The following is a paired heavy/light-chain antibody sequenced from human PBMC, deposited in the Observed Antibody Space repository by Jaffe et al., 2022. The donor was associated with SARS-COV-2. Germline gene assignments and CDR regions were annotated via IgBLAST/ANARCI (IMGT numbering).Light chain of an antibody. J-gene: IGLJ2*01. V-gene: IGLV4-69*01. CDR2: INTDGSQ. CDR3: QTWNTDIHV. CDR1: SGHSDYA. Sequence: QLMLTQSPSASASLGASVKLTCTLSSGHSDYAIAWHQKQPDKGPRYLMKINTDGSQVKGDGVPDRFSGSGSGAERYLTISGLHSEDEADYYCQTWNTDIHVFGGGTKLTVL.
Heavy chain of an antibody. D-gene: IGHD4-17*01. CDR1: GYSLSDLY. CDR2: FDPGNGKP. J-gene: IGHJ4*02. CDR3: ATDSRGGYGDRPFDY. Sequence: QIQLMQTGAEVKKPGASVKVSCKVTGYSLSDLYMNWVRQPPGEGPEWMAGFDPGNGKPLFAPKFRGRVTMTEDTSTDTAYMELTDLTSDDTAVYYCATDSRGGYGDRPFDYWGQGSLVTVSS. V-gene: IGHV1-24*01.